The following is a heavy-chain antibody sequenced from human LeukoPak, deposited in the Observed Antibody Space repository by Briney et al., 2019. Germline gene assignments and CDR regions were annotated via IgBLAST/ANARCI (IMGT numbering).Heavy chain of an antibody. J-gene: IGHJ3*02. V-gene: IGHV6-1*01. D-gene: IGHD3-3*01. CDR1: GDSVSSNSGT. Sequence: SQTLSLTCAISGDSVSSNSGTWTWIRQSPSRGLEWLGRTYYRSKWYNDYAVSVKSRITINPDTSKNQFSLQLNSVTPEDTAVYYCARRRHQPSFWSGLERDIWGQGTMVTVSS. CDR2: TYYRSKWYN. CDR3: ARRRHQPSFWSGLERDI.